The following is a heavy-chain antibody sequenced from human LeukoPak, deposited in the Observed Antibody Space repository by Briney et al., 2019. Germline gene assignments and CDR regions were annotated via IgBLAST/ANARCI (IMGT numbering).Heavy chain of an antibody. CDR2: ISVSGNT. CDR3: AKGQYYDSSGYFPL. J-gene: IGHJ4*02. V-gene: IGHV3-23*01. Sequence: AGGSQRLSCAASGFTLSSYAMSWVRQGPGKGLEWVSAISVSGNTYHADSVKGRFTISRDSYKNTLYLQMNSLRAEDTAVYYCAKGQYYDSSGYFPLWGQGTLVTVSS. D-gene: IGHD3-22*01. CDR1: GFTLSSYA.